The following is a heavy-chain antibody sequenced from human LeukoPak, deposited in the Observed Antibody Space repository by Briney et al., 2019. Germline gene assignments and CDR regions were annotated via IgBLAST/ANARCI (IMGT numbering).Heavy chain of an antibody. CDR1: GFTFSSYA. CDR2: ISGSGGST. V-gene: IGHV3-23*01. CDR3: AIRITIFGVVDY. Sequence: GGSLRLSCAASGFTFSSYAMCWVRQAPGKGLEWVSAISGSGGSTYYADSVKGRFTISRDNSKNTLYLQMNSLRAEDTAVYYCAIRITIFGVVDYWGQGTLVTVSS. J-gene: IGHJ4*02. D-gene: IGHD3-3*01.